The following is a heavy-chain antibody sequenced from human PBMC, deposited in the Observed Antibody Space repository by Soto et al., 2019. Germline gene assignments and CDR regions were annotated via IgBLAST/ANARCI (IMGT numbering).Heavy chain of an antibody. Sequence: QVQLVESGGGLVKPGGSLRLSCAASGFTFSDYYMNWIRQAPGQGLEWVSYISSGGSYSNYADSVKGRFTVSGDDARNSLSLEMNSLRADDTAVYYCARAPYSSSGLDVWGQGTTVTVSS. J-gene: IGHJ6*02. CDR3: ARAPYSSSGLDV. V-gene: IGHV3-11*06. CDR1: GFTFSDYY. D-gene: IGHD6-6*01. CDR2: ISSGGSYS.